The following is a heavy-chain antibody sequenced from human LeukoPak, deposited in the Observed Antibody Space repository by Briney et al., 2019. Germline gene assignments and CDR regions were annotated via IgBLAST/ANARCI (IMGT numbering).Heavy chain of an antibody. V-gene: IGHV3-66*01. D-gene: IGHD3-3*01. Sequence: PGGSLRLSCAASGFTVSSNYMSWVRQAPGKGLEWASVIYSGGSTYYADSVKGRFTISRDNSKNTLYLQMNSLRAEDTAVYYCARERVYDFWSGYYPIMDVWGQGTTVTVSS. CDR2: IYSGGST. CDR3: ARERVYDFWSGYYPIMDV. CDR1: GFTVSSNY. J-gene: IGHJ6*02.